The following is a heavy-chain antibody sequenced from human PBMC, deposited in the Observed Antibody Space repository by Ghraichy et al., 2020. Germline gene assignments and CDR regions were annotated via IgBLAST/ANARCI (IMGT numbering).Heavy chain of an antibody. J-gene: IGHJ4*02. CDR2: IKQDGSEK. CDR1: GFTFSSYW. D-gene: IGHD6-13*01. V-gene: IGHV3-7*03. Sequence: GGSLRLSCAASGFTFSSYWMSWVRQAPGKGLEWVANIKQDGSEKYYVDSVKGRFTISRDNAKNSLYLQMNSLRAEDTAVYYCARDSIGVAAAGTWGYWGQGTRVTVSS. CDR3: ARDSIGVAAAGTWGY.